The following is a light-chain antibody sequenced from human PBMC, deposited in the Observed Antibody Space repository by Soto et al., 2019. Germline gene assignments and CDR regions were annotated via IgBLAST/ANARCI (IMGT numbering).Light chain of an antibody. Sequence: EIVMTQSPATLSVSPGERATLSCRASQSVSSSLAWYQQKPGQAPRLLIYGASTRATGIPARFSGSGSGTEFTLNISSLHSEDFAVYYCQQYNNWPPGTFGQGTKVEIK. CDR2: GAS. CDR1: QSVSSS. CDR3: QQYNNWPPGT. J-gene: IGKJ1*01. V-gene: IGKV3-15*01.